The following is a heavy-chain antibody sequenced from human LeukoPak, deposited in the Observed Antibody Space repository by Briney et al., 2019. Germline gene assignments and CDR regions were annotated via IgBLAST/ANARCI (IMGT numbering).Heavy chain of an antibody. J-gene: IGHJ4*02. CDR1: GFTFSSYA. CDR2: ISGSGGST. Sequence: GGSQGLSCAASGFTFSSYAMSWVRQAPGKGLEWVSAISGSGGSTYYADSVKGRFTISRDNSKNTLYLQMNSLRAEDTAVYYCATTTVTTPDYWGQGTLLTVSS. V-gene: IGHV3-23*01. CDR3: ATTTVTTPDY. D-gene: IGHD4-17*01.